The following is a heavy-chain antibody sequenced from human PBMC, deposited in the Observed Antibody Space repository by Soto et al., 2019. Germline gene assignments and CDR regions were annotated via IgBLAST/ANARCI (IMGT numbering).Heavy chain of an antibody. Sequence: QXQLXXSGAXXKKPGASVXVSCKVSGYTXXELSMHWVRQAPGKGLEWMGGFDPEDGETIYAQKFQGRVTMTEDTSTDTAYMELSSLRSEDTAVYYCATGQSRTFESGDDYWGQGTLVTVSS. CDR1: GYTXXELS. D-gene: IGHD3-10*01. J-gene: IGHJ4*02. CDR2: FDPEDGET. CDR3: ATGQSRTFESGDDY. V-gene: IGHV1-24*01.